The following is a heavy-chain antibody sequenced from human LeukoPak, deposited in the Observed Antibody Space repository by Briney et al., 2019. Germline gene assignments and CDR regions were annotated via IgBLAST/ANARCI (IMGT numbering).Heavy chain of an antibody. V-gene: IGHV3-23*01. CDR1: GNTFRIYA. J-gene: IGHJ3*02. CDR2: ISGSGSMT. CDR3: AKTGDYFDSTDYYRPDAFDI. D-gene: IGHD3-22*01. Sequence: GRSLRLSCAGSGNTFRIYAMTWVRQATGKGLEWVSAISGSGSMTYYADSVKGRFTISRDKSNNPLYLKMNSLRAEDTALYYCAKTGDYFDSTDYYRPDAFDIWGQGTMVTVSS.